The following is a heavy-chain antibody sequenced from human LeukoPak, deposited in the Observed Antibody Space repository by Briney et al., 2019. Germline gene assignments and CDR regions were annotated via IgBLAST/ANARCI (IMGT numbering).Heavy chain of an antibody. CDR2: ISSTSSYI. D-gene: IGHD5-24*01. Sequence: GGSLRLSCAASGFTFSSYSMSWVRQAPGKGLEWVSSISSTSSYIHYEDSVKGRFTISRDNAKNTLYLQMNSLRAEDTAVYYCARDGWLQDAFDIWGQGTMVTVSS. J-gene: IGHJ3*02. V-gene: IGHV3-21*01. CDR3: ARDGWLQDAFDI. CDR1: GFTFSSYS.